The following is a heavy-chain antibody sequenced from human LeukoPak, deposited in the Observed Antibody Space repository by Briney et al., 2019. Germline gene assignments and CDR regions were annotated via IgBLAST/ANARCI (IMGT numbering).Heavy chain of an antibody. J-gene: IGHJ4*02. Sequence: PSETLSLTCTVSGGSISSYYWSWIRQPPGKGLEWIGYIYYSGSTNYNPSLKSRVTISVDTSKKQFSLKLSSVTAADTAVYYCARKTVVGSYFDYWGQGTPVTVSS. CDR3: ARKTVVGSYFDY. CDR2: IYYSGST. CDR1: GGSISSYY. V-gene: IGHV4-59*01. D-gene: IGHD4-23*01.